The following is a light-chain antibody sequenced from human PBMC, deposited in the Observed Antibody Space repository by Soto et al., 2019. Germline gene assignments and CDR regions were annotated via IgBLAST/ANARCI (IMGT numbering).Light chain of an antibody. J-gene: IGKJ3*01. V-gene: IGKV3-11*01. CDR3: QQRSDWPS. CDR2: DSS. CDR1: QSVRSY. Sequence: EIVLTQSPATLSLSPGERATLSCRASQSVRSYLAWYQQKPGQAPRLLIYDSSNRATGVPARFSGSGSGTDFTLTISSLEPDDFAVYYCQQRSDWPSFGPGTKVDIK.